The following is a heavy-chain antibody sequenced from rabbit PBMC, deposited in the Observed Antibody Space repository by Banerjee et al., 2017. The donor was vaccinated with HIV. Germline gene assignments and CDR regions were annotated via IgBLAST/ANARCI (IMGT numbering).Heavy chain of an antibody. CDR1: GFSLSSYW. CDR3: ARGTSSSGYYVSYYFNL. J-gene: IGHJ4*01. CDR2: VYAGGSGST. V-gene: IGHV1S45*01. D-gene: IGHD1-1*01. Sequence: QEQLEESGGDLVKPEGSLTLTCTASGFSLSSYWICWVRQAPGKGLEWIACVYAGGSGSTYYANWAKGRFTISKTSSTTVSLQMTSLTAADTATYFCARGTSSSGYYVSYYFNLWGQGTPRHRL.